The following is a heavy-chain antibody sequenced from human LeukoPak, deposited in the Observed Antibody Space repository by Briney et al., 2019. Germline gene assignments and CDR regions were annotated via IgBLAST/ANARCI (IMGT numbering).Heavy chain of an antibody. J-gene: IGHJ4*02. V-gene: IGHV4-59*01. CDR2: IYYSGST. D-gene: IGHD3-10*01. CDR1: GGSISSYY. CDR3: ARYPGLEGTGSRGAFDY. Sequence: SETLSLTCTVSGGSISSYYWSWIRQPPGKGLEWIGYIYYSGSTNYNPSLKSRVTISVDTSKNQFSLKLRSVTAADTAVYYCARYPGLEGTGSRGAFDYWGQGTLVTVSS.